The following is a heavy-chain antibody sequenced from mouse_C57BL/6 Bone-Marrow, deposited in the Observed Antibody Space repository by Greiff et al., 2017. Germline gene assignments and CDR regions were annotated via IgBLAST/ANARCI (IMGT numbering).Heavy chain of an antibody. V-gene: IGHV1-81*01. CDR3: ARDYDGYYD. J-gene: IGHJ2*01. D-gene: IGHD2-3*01. CDR2: IYPRSGNT. Sequence: QVQLKESGAELARPGASVKLSCKASGYTFTSYGISWVKQRTGQGLEWIGEIYPRSGNTYYNEKFKGKATLTADKSSSTAYMELRSLTSEDSAVXFCARDYDGYYDWGQGTTLTVSS. CDR1: GYTFTSYG.